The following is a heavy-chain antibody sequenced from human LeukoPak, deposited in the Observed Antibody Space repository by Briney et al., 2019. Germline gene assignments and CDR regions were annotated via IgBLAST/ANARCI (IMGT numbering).Heavy chain of an antibody. D-gene: IGHD3-22*01. Sequence: PSETLSLTCTVSGGSINNFYWSWIRQPPGKGLEWIGYISYSGSTIYSPSLKSRVTISVDTSKNQFSLRLTSVTAADTAVYFCARHTSGYVSYFDFWGPGNPGHRLL. CDR3: ARHTSGYVSYFDF. J-gene: IGHJ4*02. CDR2: ISYSGST. CDR1: GGSINNFY. V-gene: IGHV4-59*08.